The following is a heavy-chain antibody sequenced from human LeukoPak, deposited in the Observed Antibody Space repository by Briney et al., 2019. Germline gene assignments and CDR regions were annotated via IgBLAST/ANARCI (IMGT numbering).Heavy chain of an antibody. J-gene: IGHJ4*02. CDR2: INSDGSST. CDR1: GFTFSSYW. Sequence: PGGSLRLSCAASGFTFSSYWMHWVRQAPGKGLVWVSRINSDGSSTSYADSVKGRFTISRGNAKNTLYLQMNSLRAADTAVYYCARDKGTSYLSSFDYWGQGTLVTVSS. CDR3: ARDKGTSYLSSFDY. D-gene: IGHD6-6*01. V-gene: IGHV3-74*01.